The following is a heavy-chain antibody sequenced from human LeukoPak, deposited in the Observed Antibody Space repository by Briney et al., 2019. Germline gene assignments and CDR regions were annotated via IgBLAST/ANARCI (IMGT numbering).Heavy chain of an antibody. V-gene: IGHV4-4*07. CDR1: GGSINFYY. J-gene: IGHJ4*02. CDR2: IYSSGST. Sequence: SETLSLSCSVSGGSINFYYWNWIRHPAGKGLEWVGRIYSSGSTNYNPSLKGRVTMSVDTSKNQFSLNLSSVTAADTAVYYCTRGEHDCDCWGQGTLVTVSS. CDR3: TRGEHDCDC.